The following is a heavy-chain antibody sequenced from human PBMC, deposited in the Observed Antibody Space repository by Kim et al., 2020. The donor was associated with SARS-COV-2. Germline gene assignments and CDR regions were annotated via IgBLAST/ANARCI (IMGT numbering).Heavy chain of an antibody. CDR3: ASYYRSSASLLDY. CDR2: IYYSGSN. V-gene: IGHV4-39*01. Sequence: SETLSLSCTVSGGSISSSNYYWGWIRQPPGKGLEWIGSIYYSGSNYYNPSIKSLVTFFVDTSKNQFSLKLSPVTAADTAVYCCASYYRSSASLLDYWGQGTLVTVSS. J-gene: IGHJ4*02. D-gene: IGHD3-10*01. CDR1: GGSISSSNYY.